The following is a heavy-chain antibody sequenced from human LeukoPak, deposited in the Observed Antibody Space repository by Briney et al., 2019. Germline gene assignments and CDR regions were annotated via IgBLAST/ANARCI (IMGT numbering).Heavy chain of an antibody. CDR1: RFTFSTYW. CDR3: AKIDAVA. D-gene: IGHD6-19*01. Sequence: GGSLRLSCAASRFTFSTYWMHWVRQAPGKGLVWASRINSDGSSTGYADSVKGRFTISRDNAKNTLYLQMNSLRAEDTAVYYCAKIDAVAWGQGTLVTVSS. J-gene: IGHJ4*02. CDR2: INSDGSST. V-gene: IGHV3-74*01.